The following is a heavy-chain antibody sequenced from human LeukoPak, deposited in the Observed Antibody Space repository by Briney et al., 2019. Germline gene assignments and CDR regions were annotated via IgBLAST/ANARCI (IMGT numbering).Heavy chain of an antibody. D-gene: IGHD2-8*02. J-gene: IGHJ3*02. CDR2: TSASGGST. V-gene: IGHV3-23*01. Sequence: PGGSLRLSCAASGFTFSSFAMSWVRQAPGKGLEWISDTSASGGSTYYADSVKGRFTISRDNSKNTLYLQMNSLRAEDTAVYYCARDLDLLVGGSWYHALDIWGQGTMVTVSS. CDR1: GFTFSSFA. CDR3: ARDLDLLVGGSWYHALDI.